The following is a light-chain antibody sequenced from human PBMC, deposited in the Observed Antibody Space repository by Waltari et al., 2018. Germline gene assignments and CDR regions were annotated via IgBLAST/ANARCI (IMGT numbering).Light chain of an antibody. CDR3: QHYVRLPVS. CDR1: QSVSRS. CDR2: GAS. V-gene: IGKV3-20*01. J-gene: IGKJ1*01. Sequence: IVLTQSPGTLSLSPGERATLACRASQSVSRSLAWYQQKPGQAPRLLSYGASSRATGVADRFRGSGSGTDFSLTISRLEPEDFAVYYCQHYVRLPVSFGQGTKVEIK.